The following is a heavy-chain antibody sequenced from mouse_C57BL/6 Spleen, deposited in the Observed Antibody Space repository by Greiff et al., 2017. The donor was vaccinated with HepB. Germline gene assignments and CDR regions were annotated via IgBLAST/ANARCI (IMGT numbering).Heavy chain of an antibody. D-gene: IGHD1-1*01. CDR1: GYTFTDYN. J-gene: IGHJ3*01. CDR2: INPNNGGT. Sequence: DVKLQESGPELVKPGASVKMSCKASGYTFTDYNMHWVKQSHGKSLEWIGYINPNNGGTSYNQKFKGKATLTVNKSSSTAYMELRSLTSEDSAVYYCARERNYGSSYWFAYWGQGTLVTVSA. V-gene: IGHV1-22*01. CDR3: ARERNYGSSYWFAY.